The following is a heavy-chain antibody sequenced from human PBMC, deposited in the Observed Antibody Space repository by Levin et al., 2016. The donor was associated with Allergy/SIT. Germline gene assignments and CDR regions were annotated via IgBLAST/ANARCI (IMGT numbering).Heavy chain of an antibody. D-gene: IGHD6-13*01. Sequence: GESLKISCSASGFTFSSYAMHWVRQAPGKGLEYVSAISSNGGSTYYADSVKGRFTISRDNSKNTLYLQMSSLRAEDTAVYYCVKDPAGMVDYWGQGTLVTVSS. CDR1: GFTFSSYA. CDR2: ISSNGGST. CDR3: VKDPAGMVDY. J-gene: IGHJ4*02. V-gene: IGHV3-64D*09.